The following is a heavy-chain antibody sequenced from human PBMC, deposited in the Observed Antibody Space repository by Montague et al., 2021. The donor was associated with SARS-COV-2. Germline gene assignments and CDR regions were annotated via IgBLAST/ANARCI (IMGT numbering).Heavy chain of an antibody. J-gene: IGHJ4*01. D-gene: IGHD3-22*01. CDR2: IYHSGST. V-gene: IGHV4-38-2*01. Sequence: SETLSLTCSVSGYSIITGYYWAWVRQPPGKGLEWIGNIYHSGSTYYNPSLKSRVTISVDTSKNQFSLKLNSLTAADTAVYFCARLSLGSNDSGADFDIWGQGALVTVSS. CDR1: GYSIITGYY. CDR3: ARLSLGSNDSGADFDI.